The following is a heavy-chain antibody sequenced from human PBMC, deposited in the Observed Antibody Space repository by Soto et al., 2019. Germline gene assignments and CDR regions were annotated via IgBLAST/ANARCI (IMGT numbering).Heavy chain of an antibody. CDR1: GFTFISYG. CDR3: ARDAGDTTGDHSFDY. Sequence: GGSLRLSCVASGFTFISYGMNWVRQAPGKGLEWLTLIWYDGSHKYYADSVKGRFTISRDNSKNTVFLQMNSLRAEDTAVYYCARDAGDTTGDHSFDYWGQGTLVTVSS. J-gene: IGHJ4*02. V-gene: IGHV3-33*01. CDR2: IWYDGSHK. D-gene: IGHD2-8*01.